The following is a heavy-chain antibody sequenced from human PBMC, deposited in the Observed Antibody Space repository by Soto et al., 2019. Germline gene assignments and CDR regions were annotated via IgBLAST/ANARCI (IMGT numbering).Heavy chain of an antibody. V-gene: IGHV3-23*01. D-gene: IGHD4-17*01. CDR2: ITGSGGAT. CDR3: AKAVTSYWYCDL. Sequence: EMQLLESGGGLVQPGGSLRLSCAASGFTFSSYAMNWVRQAPGKGLEWVSAITGSGGATYYADSVKGRFTISRDKSKSTLYLEVNSLSAEDTAVYYCAKAVTSYWYCDLWGRGPLVTVSS. J-gene: IGHJ2*01. CDR1: GFTFSSYA.